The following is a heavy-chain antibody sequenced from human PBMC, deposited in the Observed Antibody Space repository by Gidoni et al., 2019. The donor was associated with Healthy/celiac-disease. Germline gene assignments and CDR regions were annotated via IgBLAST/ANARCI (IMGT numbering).Heavy chain of an antibody. CDR1: GSTFSSYA. V-gene: IGHV3-23*01. D-gene: IGHD3-22*01. CDR3: AKADYYDSSGYSLNFDY. CDR2: ISGSGGST. J-gene: IGHJ4*02. Sequence: EVQLLESGGGLVQPGGSLRLSCAASGSTFSSYAMSWVRQAPGKGLEWVSAISGSGGSTYYADSVKGRFTISRDNSKNTLYLQMNSLRAEDTAVYYCAKADYYDSSGYSLNFDYWGQGTLVTVSS.